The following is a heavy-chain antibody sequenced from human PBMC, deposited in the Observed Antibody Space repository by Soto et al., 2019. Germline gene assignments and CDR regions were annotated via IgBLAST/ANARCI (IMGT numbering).Heavy chain of an antibody. V-gene: IGHV1-3*04. CDR3: ARERCGIKLWTLFDV. D-gene: IGHD5-18*01. CDR2: INTGNGNT. CDR1: GSALTRYA. J-gene: IGHJ4*02. Sequence: ASVKVSCPASGSALTRYAMIWFHKAPVQRLEWMGWINTGNGNTKSSQKFQGRVTITRDTSASTAYMGLSSLRSEDTAVYYCARERCGIKLWTLFDVWGQGTRV.